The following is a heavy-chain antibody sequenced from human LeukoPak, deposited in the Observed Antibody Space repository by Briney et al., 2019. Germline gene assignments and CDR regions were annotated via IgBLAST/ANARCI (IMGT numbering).Heavy chain of an antibody. CDR2: IKSKTDGGTA. V-gene: IGHV3-15*01. CDR3: TTHSSWIAGDY. J-gene: IGHJ4*02. D-gene: IGHD6-13*01. Sequence: PGGSLRLSCAASGFTFSNAWMSWVRQAPGKGLEWVGRIKSKTDGGTADYAAPVKDRFTISRDDSKNTLYLQMNSLKTEDTAVYYCTTHSSWIAGDYWGRGTLVTVSS. CDR1: GFTFSNAW.